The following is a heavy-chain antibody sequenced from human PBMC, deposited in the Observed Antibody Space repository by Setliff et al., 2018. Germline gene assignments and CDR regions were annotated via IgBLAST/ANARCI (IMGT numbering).Heavy chain of an antibody. J-gene: IGHJ4*02. D-gene: IGHD3-3*01. CDR1: GFTFSSYA. CDR3: AKDKSSTFWSGIVNYFDY. CDR2: ISGSGGST. V-gene: IGHV3-23*01. Sequence: LRLSCAASGFTFSSYAMSWVRQAPGKGLEWVSAISGSGGSTYYADSVKGRFTISRDNSKNTLYLQMNSLRAEDTAVYYCAKDKSSTFWSGIVNYFDYWGQGTLVTVSS.